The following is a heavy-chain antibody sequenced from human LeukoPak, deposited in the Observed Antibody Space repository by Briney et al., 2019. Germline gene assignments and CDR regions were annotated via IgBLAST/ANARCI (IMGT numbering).Heavy chain of an antibody. Sequence: PSETLSLTCTVSGGSISSSSYYWGWIRQPPGKGLEWIGSIYYSGSTYYNPSLKSRVTISVDTSKNQFSLKLSSVTAADTAVYYCARVIAVAGSEDTDAFDIWGQGTMVTVSS. CDR2: IYYSGST. CDR3: ARVIAVAGSEDTDAFDI. D-gene: IGHD6-19*01. J-gene: IGHJ3*02. CDR1: GGSISSSSYY. V-gene: IGHV4-39*07.